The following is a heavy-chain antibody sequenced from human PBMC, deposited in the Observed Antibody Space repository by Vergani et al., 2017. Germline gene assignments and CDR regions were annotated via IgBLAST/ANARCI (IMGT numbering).Heavy chain of an antibody. D-gene: IGHD2-21*02. CDR2: IYSGGST. CDR1: GFTVSSNY. Sequence: EVQLVESGGGLIQPGGSLRLSCAASGFTVSSNYMSWVRQAPGKGLEWVSVIYSGGSTYYADSVKGRFTISRDNSKNTRYLQMNSLRAEDTAVYYCAIGGDSDCGWDCYPSNFDYWGQGTLVTVSS. CDR3: AIGGDSDCGWDCYPSNFDY. J-gene: IGHJ4*02. V-gene: IGHV3-53*01.